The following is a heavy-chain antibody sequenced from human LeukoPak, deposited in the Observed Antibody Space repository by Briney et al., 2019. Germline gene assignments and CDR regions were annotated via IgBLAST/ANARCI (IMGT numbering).Heavy chain of an antibody. CDR2: ISGSGGST. D-gene: IGHD3-16*01. CDR3: AKVGGGPQLGFDY. CDR1: GFTFSSYA. V-gene: IGHV3-23*01. Sequence: GGSLRLSCAASGFTFSSYAMSCVRQAPGKGLEWVSAISGSGGSTYYADSVKSRFTISRDNSKNTLYLQMNSLRAEDTAVYYCAKVGGGPQLGFDYWGQGTLVTVSS. J-gene: IGHJ4*02.